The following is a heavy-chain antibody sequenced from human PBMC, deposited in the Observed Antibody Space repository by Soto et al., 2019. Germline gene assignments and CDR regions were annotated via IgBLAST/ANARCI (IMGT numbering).Heavy chain of an antibody. CDR1: GFTFSSYA. J-gene: IGHJ4*02. CDR2: ISYDGSNK. D-gene: IGHD6-13*01. V-gene: IGHV3-30-3*01. CDR3: ARDKGSSSWFSFDY. Sequence: QVQLVESGGGVVQPGRSLRLSCAASGFTFSSYAMHWVRQAPGKGLEWVAVISYDGSNKYYADSVTGRFTNSRDNYKNELYLQMNSLGAEDTAVYYCARDKGSSSWFSFDYWCQGTLVTVSS.